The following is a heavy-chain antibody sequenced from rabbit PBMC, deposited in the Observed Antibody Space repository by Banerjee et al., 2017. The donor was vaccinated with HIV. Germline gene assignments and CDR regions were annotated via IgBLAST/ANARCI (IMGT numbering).Heavy chain of an antibody. V-gene: IGHV1S45*01. J-gene: IGHJ4*01. CDR1: GFSFSSSYY. CDR2: MDIGSSGSS. Sequence: QEQLEESGGDLVKPEGSLTLTCTASGFSFSSSYYMCWVRQAPGKGLEWIGCMDIGSSGSSYYAPWAKGRFAISGHNAQNTLYLQLNSLTAADTATYFCARDLAGSSYYTGGFNLWGQGSLVTVS. D-gene: IGHD8-1*01. CDR3: ARDLAGSSYYTGGFNL.